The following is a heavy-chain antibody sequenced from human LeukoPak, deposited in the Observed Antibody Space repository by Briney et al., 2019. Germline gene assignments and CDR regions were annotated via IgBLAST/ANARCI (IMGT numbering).Heavy chain of an antibody. CDR3: AREDRYYDFWSGYYTVHYYYGMDV. CDR2: IYTSGST. D-gene: IGHD3-3*01. Sequence: SETLSLTCTVSGGSISSGRYYWSWIRQPAGKGLEWIGRIYTSGSTNYNPSLKSRVTISVDTSKNQFSLKLSSVTAADTAVYYCAREDRYYDFWSGYYTVHYYYGMDVWGQGTTVTVSS. CDR1: GGSISSGRYY. V-gene: IGHV4-61*02. J-gene: IGHJ6*02.